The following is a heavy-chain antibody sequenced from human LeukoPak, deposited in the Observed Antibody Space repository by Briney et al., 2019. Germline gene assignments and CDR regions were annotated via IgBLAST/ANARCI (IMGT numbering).Heavy chain of an antibody. D-gene: IGHD4-11*01. CDR3: ARRSYSNYFFDY. Sequence: GGSLRLSCATSGFTFSDYHMSWIRQAPGKGLEWVSDISESGDTKFYTDSVKGRFTISRDNGKKSMYLQMNSLRAEDTAVYYCARRSYSNYFFDYWGQATLVTVST. CDR1: GFTFSDYH. CDR2: ISESGDTK. V-gene: IGHV3-11*01. J-gene: IGHJ4*02.